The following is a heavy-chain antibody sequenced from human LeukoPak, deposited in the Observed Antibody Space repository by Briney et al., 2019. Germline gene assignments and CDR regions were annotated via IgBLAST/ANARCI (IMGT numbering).Heavy chain of an antibody. Sequence: SETLSLTCTVSGGSISSYYWSWIRQPAGKGLEWIGRIYTSGSTNYNPSLKSRVTISVDTSKNQFSLKLSSVTAADTAVYYCARDYLATYYYDSSGLHTDAFDIWGQGTMVTVSS. D-gene: IGHD3-22*01. CDR2: IYTSGST. CDR3: ARDYLATYYYDSSGLHTDAFDI. J-gene: IGHJ3*02. V-gene: IGHV4-4*07. CDR1: GGSISSYY.